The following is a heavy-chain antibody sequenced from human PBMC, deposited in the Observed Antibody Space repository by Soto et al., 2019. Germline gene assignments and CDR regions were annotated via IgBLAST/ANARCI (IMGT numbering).Heavy chain of an antibody. CDR2: ISWNSGSI. V-gene: IGHV3-9*01. CDR1: GFTFDDYA. D-gene: IGHD6-13*01. Sequence: SGGSLRLSCAASGFTFDDYAMHWVRQAPGKGLEWVSGISWNSGSIDYADSVKGRFTISRDNAKKSLFLQMNSLRAEDTALYYYAKSMASIVASGTVFDYWGQGTLVTVSS. J-gene: IGHJ4*02. CDR3: AKSMASIVASGTVFDY.